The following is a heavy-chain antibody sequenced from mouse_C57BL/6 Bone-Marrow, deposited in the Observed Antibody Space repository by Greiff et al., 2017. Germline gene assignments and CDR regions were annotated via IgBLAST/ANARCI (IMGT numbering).Heavy chain of an antibody. CDR2: IDPENGAT. D-gene: IGHD1-2*01. Sequence: EVQLQQSGAELVRPGASVQLSCTASGFNIKDDYMHWVKQRPEQGLAWIGWIDPENGATAYASTFQSKATLTADPSSNTSYLQLSSLTSEVTAVYYYATTAHYLDYWGQGTTRTVSS. V-gene: IGHV14-4*01. CDR3: ATTAHYLDY. CDR1: GFNIKDDY. J-gene: IGHJ2*01.